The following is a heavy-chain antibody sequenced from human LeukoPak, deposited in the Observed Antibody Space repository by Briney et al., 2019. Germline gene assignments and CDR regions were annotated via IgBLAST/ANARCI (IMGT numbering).Heavy chain of an antibody. CDR1: GFTFSTYRMN. V-gene: IGHV4-39*01. D-gene: IGHD3-22*01. J-gene: IGHJ4*02. CDR2: IYYSGST. Sequence: GSLRLSCAASGFTFSTYRMNWVRQAPGKGLEWIGSIYYSGSTYYNPSLKSRVTISVDTSKNQFSLKLSSVTAADTAVYYCARQTYYYDSSGYYHYYFDYWGQGTLVTVSS. CDR3: ARQTYYYDSSGYYHYYFDY.